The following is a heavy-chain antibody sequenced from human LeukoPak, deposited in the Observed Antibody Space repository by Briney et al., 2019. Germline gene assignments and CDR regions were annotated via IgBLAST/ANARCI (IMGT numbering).Heavy chain of an antibody. CDR2: ISCYNGDT. Sequence: ASVKVSCKTYGYTFNRHGIIWVRQAPGQGLEWMGWISCYNGDTHYAQNHQGRFTMTTDASTSTAYMELRNLRSDDTAVYYCARDWDSRNDYFDPWGQGTLVIVSS. V-gene: IGHV1-18*01. J-gene: IGHJ4*02. CDR1: GYTFNRHG. D-gene: IGHD1-1*01. CDR3: ARDWDSRNDYFDP.